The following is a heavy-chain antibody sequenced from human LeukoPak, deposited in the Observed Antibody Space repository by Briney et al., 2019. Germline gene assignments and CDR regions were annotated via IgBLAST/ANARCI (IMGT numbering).Heavy chain of an antibody. CDR1: GFIFKNYV. CDR2: LSATGDIT. CDR3: AKDSHPLSSSSLFFES. Sequence: GGSLRLSCAGSGFIFKNYVMTWVRQAPGKGLDWVSSLSATGDITYYADSVKGRFTVSRDNSNGTVFLQMNSLRAEDTAVYYCAKDSHPLSSSSLFFESWGQGTLVTVSS. J-gene: IGHJ4*02. V-gene: IGHV3-23*01. D-gene: IGHD6-6*01.